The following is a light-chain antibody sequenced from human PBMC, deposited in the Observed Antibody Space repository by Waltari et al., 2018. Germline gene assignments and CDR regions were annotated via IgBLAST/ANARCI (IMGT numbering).Light chain of an antibody. CDR1: QSLLHSNGYYY. Sequence: DIMMTQSSISLPVTPGEPANISCRSSQSLLHSNGYYYLDWYLQKPGQSPQLLIYFGSNRASGVADKFSGSASGTDFTLKVSRVETEDVGVYFCMQGLQTPFTFGQGTKLEI. CDR3: MQGLQTPFT. CDR2: FGS. J-gene: IGKJ2*01. V-gene: IGKV2-28*01.